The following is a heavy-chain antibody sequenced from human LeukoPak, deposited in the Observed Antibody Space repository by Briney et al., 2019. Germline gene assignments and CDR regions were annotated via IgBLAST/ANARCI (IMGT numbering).Heavy chain of an antibody. V-gene: IGHV1-8*03. Sequence: ASVKVSCKASGYTFTSFDINWVRRATGQRLERMGWMNPKSGSAGYARNFQGRVTFTRDTSISTAYMELSSLTSEDTAVYYCARADYEGNNWRDDAFDIWGQGTMVTVSS. CDR1: GYTFTSFD. D-gene: IGHD1-1*01. J-gene: IGHJ3*02. CDR2: MNPKSGSA. CDR3: ARADYEGNNWRDDAFDI.